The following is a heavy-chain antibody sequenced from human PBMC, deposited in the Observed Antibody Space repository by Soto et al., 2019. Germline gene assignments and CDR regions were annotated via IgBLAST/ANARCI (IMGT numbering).Heavy chain of an antibody. D-gene: IGHD3-3*01. CDR2: IESSGST. CDR3: ARLSTILAAWYFDY. V-gene: IGHV4-39*01. Sequence: SESLSLPCTVSGGPISGSCYEWGWVRLPPGKGMEWVGSIESSGSTYSNPSLKSRATKSVDTSKIHFSLNLSSVTAADTAVYYYARLSTILAAWYFDYWGQG. CDR1: GGPISGSCYE. J-gene: IGHJ4*02.